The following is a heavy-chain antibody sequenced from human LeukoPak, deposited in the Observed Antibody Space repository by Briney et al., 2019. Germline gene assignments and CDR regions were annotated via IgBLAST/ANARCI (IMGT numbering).Heavy chain of an antibody. CDR1: GYTFTGYY. CDR3: AKNHLPTHDYGSINFDY. Sequence: GASVKVSCKASGYTFTGYYMHWVRQAPGQGLEWTGWINPNSGGTNYAQKFQGRVTMTRDTSISTAYMELSRLRSDDTAVYYCAKNHLPTHDYGSINFDYWGQGTLVTVSS. CDR2: INPNSGGT. V-gene: IGHV1-2*02. J-gene: IGHJ4*02. D-gene: IGHD4-23*01.